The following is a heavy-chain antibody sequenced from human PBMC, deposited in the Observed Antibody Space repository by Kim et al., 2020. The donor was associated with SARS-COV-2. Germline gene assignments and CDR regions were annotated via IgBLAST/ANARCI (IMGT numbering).Heavy chain of an antibody. Sequence: NKYYADSVKGRFTISRDNSKNTLYLQMNSLRAEDTAVYYCARDNLGYFDYWGQGTLVTVSS. CDR2: NK. D-gene: IGHD7-27*01. V-gene: IGHV3-33*01. J-gene: IGHJ4*02. CDR3: ARDNLGYFDY.